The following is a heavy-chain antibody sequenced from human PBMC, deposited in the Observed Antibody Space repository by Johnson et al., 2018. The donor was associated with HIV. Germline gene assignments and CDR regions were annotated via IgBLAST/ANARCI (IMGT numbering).Heavy chain of an antibody. J-gene: IGHJ3*02. Sequence: VQLVESGGGVVQPGGSLRLSCAASGFTFSSYGMHWVRQAPGKGLEWVSGINWNGGSTGYADSVKGRFTISRANAKNSRYLQMNSLRAEDTALYYCARVGAVAGLYSIWGQGTMVTVSS. D-gene: IGHD6-19*01. CDR2: INWNGGST. CDR3: ARVGAVAGLYSI. CDR1: GFTFSSYG. V-gene: IGHV3-20*04.